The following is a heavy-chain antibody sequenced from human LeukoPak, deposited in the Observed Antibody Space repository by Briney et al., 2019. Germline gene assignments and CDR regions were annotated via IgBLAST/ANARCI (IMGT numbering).Heavy chain of an antibody. Sequence: SETLSLTCTVSGYSISSGYYWGWIRQPPGKGLEWIGSIYHSGSTYYNPSLKSRVTISVDTSKNQFSLKLSSVTAADTAVYYCVRAPKGLVGATEAGFDYWGQGTLVTVSS. D-gene: IGHD1-26*01. CDR2: IYHSGST. CDR3: VRAPKGLVGATEAGFDY. CDR1: GYSISSGYY. V-gene: IGHV4-38-2*02. J-gene: IGHJ4*02.